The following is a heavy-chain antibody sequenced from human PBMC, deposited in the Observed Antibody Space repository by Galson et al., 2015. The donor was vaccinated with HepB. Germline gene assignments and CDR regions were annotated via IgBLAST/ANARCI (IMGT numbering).Heavy chain of an antibody. CDR3: ARDLELYCSSTSCYYFSGNWFDP. J-gene: IGHJ5*02. Sequence: SLRLSCAASGFTFSSYWMSWVRQAPGKGLEWVANIKQDGSEKYYVDSVKGRFTISRDNAKNSLYLHMNSLRAEDTAVYYCARDLELYCSSTSCYYFSGNWFDPWGQGTLVTVSS. CDR1: GFTFSSYW. CDR2: IKQDGSEK. D-gene: IGHD2-2*01. V-gene: IGHV3-7*03.